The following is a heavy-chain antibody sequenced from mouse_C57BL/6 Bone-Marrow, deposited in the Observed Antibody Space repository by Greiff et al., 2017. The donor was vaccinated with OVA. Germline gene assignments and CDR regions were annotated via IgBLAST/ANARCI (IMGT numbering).Heavy chain of an antibody. V-gene: IGHV5-16*01. CDR2: IIYDGSST. D-gene: IGHD1-1*01. CDR3: ARVDFITTVLGDY. CDR1: GFTFSDYY. J-gene: IGHJ2*01. Sequence: DVKLVESEGGLVQPGSSMKLSCTASGFTFSDYYMAWVRQVPEKGLEWVANIIYDGSSTYYLDSLKSRFIISRDNAKNILYLQMSSLKSEDTATYYGARVDFITTVLGDYWGQGTTLTVSS.